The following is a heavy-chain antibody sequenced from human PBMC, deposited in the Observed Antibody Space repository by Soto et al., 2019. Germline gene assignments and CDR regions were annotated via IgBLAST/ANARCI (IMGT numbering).Heavy chain of an antibody. CDR3: ARIPFGTNIDY. V-gene: IGHV4-31*03. J-gene: IGHJ4*02. D-gene: IGHD2-2*01. CDR1: GGSISSGGYY. CDR2: IYYSGST. Sequence: PSETLSLTCTVSGGSISSGGYYWSWIRQHPGKGLEWIGYIYYSGSTYYNPSLKSRVTISVDTSKNQFSLKLSSVTAADTAVYYCARIPFGTNIDYWGQGTLVTVSS.